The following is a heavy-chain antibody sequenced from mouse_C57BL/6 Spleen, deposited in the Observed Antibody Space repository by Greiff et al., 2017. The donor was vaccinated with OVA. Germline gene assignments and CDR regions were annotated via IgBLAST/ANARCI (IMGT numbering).Heavy chain of an antibody. J-gene: IGHJ3*01. D-gene: IGHD3-3*01. CDR3: ATLGQGFAY. CDR1: GYTFTSYW. Sequence: VQLQQPGAELVMPGASVKLSCKASGYTFTSYWMHWVKQRPGQGLEWIGEIDPSDSYTNYNQKFKGKSTLTVDKSSSTAYMQLSSLTSEDSAVYYCATLGQGFAYWGQGTLVTVSA. CDR2: IDPSDSYT. V-gene: IGHV1-69*01.